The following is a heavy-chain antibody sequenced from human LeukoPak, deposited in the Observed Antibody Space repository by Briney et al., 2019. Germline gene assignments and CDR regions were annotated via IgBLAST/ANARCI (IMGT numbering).Heavy chain of an antibody. V-gene: IGHV1-69*04. J-gene: IGHJ4*02. CDR3: ARDVSTYYYDSSGYAD. CDR1: GGTFSSYA. D-gene: IGHD3-22*01. Sequence: SVKVSCKASGGTFSSYAISWVRQAPGQGLEWMGRIIPILGIANYAQKFQGRVTITADKSTSTAYMELSSLRSEDTAVYYCARDVSTYYYDSSGYADWGQGTLVTVSS. CDR2: IIPILGIA.